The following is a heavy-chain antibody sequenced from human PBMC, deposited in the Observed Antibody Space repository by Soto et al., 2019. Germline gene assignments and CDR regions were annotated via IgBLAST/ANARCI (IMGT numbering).Heavy chain of an antibody. Sequence: ASVKVSCKASGYTFTSYGISWVRQAPGQGLEWMGWISAYNGNTNYAQKLQGRVTMTTDTSTSTAYMELRSLRSDDTALYYCARGSLTAARGGWFDPWGQGTLVSVSS. CDR3: ARGSLTAARGGWFDP. CDR2: ISAYNGNT. CDR1: GYTFTSYG. V-gene: IGHV1-18*01. D-gene: IGHD6-6*01. J-gene: IGHJ5*02.